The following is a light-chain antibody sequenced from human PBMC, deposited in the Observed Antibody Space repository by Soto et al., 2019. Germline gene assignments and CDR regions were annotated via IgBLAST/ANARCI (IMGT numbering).Light chain of an antibody. CDR3: SSYTSSSTLV. J-gene: IGLJ2*01. Sequence: QSVLTQPASVSGSPGQSITISCTETSSDVGGYNYVSWYQQHPGKAPKLMIYDVSNWPSGVSNRFSGSKSGNTASLTISGLQAEDEADYYCSSYTSSSTLVFGGGTKVTVL. CDR2: DVS. CDR1: SSDVGGYNY. V-gene: IGLV2-14*01.